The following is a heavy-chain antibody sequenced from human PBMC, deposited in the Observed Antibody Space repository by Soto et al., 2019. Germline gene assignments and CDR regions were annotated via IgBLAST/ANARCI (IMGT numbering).Heavy chain of an antibody. Sequence: GGSLRLSCAASGFTFSSYAMSWVRQAPGKGLEWVSAISGGGGSTYYADSVKGRFTISRDNSKTTLYLQMNSLRAEDTAVYYCANLPSTTVSAFDIWGQGTMVTVSS. CDR3: ANLPSTTVSAFDI. D-gene: IGHD4-17*01. CDR2: ISGGGGST. V-gene: IGHV3-23*01. J-gene: IGHJ3*02. CDR1: GFTFSSYA.